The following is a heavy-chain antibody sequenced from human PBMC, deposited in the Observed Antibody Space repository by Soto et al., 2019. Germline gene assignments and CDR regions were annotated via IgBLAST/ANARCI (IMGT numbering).Heavy chain of an antibody. CDR1: GFTCGDFG. Sequence: QVQLVESGGDVVQPGRSLRLSCEVSGFTCGDFGIHWVRQAPGKGLEWVTVIWADGTNKYYADSVKGPFTVSRDNAKNTLYLQMNSLRVQDTAVYYCARDLVTLAAMGVWGPGTTVLVSS. D-gene: IGHD3-16*01. CDR3: ARDLVTLAAMGV. V-gene: IGHV3-33*01. J-gene: IGHJ6*02. CDR2: IWADGTNK.